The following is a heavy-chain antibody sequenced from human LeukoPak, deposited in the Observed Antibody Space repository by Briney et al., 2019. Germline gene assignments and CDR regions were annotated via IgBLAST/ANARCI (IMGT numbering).Heavy chain of an antibody. CDR2: LSGRSSSI. CDR1: GFTFSSYG. J-gene: IGHJ4*02. V-gene: IGHV3-48*02. CDR3: ARDYRYLDSSGYYSFDY. D-gene: IGHD3-22*01. Sequence: GGSLRLSCAASGFTFSSYGMNWVRRAPGKGLEWVSYLSGRSSSIYYAESVKGRFTISRDNAKNSLCLQMNSLRDEDMAVYYCARDYRYLDSSGYYSFDYWGQGTLVTVSS.